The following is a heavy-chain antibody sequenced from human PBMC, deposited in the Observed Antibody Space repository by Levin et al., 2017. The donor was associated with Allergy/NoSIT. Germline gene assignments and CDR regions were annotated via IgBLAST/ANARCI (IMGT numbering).Heavy chain of an antibody. D-gene: IGHD2-8*02. CDR1: GFTFSSYG. CDR2: ISYDGSNK. J-gene: IGHJ5*02. V-gene: IGHV3-30*18. Sequence: LSLTCAASGFTFSSYGMHWVRQAPGKGLEWVAVISYDGSNKFYADSVKGRFTISRDNSKNTLYLQMNSLRAEDTAVYYCAKEGYCTGGVCYSHWFDPWGQGTLVTVSS. CDR3: AKEGYCTGGVCYSHWFDP.